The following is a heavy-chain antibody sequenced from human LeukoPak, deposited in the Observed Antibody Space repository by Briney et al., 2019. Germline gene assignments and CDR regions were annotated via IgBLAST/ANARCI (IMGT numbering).Heavy chain of an antibody. D-gene: IGHD6-13*01. Sequence: GGSLRLSCAAPGFTFSDYYMSWIRQAPGKGLEWVSYISSSSSYTNYADSVKGRFTISRDNAKNSLYLQMNSLRAEDTAVYYCARERIADRHAFDIWGQGTMVTVSS. CDR2: ISSSSSYT. V-gene: IGHV3-11*06. J-gene: IGHJ3*02. CDR3: ARERIADRHAFDI. CDR1: GFTFSDYY.